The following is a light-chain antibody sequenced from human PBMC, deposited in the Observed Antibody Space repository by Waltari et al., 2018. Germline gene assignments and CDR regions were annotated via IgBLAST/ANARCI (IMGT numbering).Light chain of an antibody. Sequence: QSALTQPPSASGSPGQSVTISCTGTSSDVGGYNSVTWYQPHPGKAPKLMLTDVSKRPSGVPDRFSGSKSGNTASLTISGLQADDEADYYCLSYAGNDGYFFGTGTRVTVL. V-gene: IGLV2-8*01. CDR2: DVS. J-gene: IGLJ1*01. CDR3: LSYAGNDGYF. CDR1: SSDVGGYNS.